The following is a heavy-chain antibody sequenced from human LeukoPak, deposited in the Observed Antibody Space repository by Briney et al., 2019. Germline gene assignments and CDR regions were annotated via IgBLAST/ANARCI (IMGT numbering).Heavy chain of an antibody. Sequence: PSETLSLTCTVSGGSISSSSYYWGWIRQPPGKGLEWIGSIYYSGSTYYNPSLKSRVTISVDTSKNQFSLKLSSVTAADTAVYYCARGQWLDAFDIWGQGTMVTVSS. CDR1: GGSISSSSYY. J-gene: IGHJ3*02. CDR3: ARGQWLDAFDI. D-gene: IGHD6-19*01. CDR2: IYYSGST. V-gene: IGHV4-39*01.